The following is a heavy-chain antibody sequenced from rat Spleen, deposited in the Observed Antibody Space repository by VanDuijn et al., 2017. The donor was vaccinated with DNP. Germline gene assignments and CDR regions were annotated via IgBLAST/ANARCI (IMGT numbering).Heavy chain of an antibody. D-gene: IGHD1-10*01. J-gene: IGHJ2*01. CDR3: ARHDYNNYVFDY. CDR1: GFTFSDYA. V-gene: IGHV5-17*01. Sequence: EVQLVESGGGLVQPGRSLKLSCAASGFTFSDYAMAWVRQAPKQGMEWVATIIYDGSSTYYRDSVKGRFTISRNNAKSTLYLQMGSLRSEDTATYYCARHDYNNYVFDYWGQGVMVTVSS. CDR2: IIYDGSST.